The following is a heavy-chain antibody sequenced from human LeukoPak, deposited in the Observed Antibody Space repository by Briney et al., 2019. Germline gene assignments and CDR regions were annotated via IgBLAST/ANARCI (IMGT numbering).Heavy chain of an antibody. V-gene: IGHV3-23*01. CDR1: GFTFSTYA. J-gene: IGHJ4*02. CDR3: AKPVGVATSILDY. D-gene: IGHD5-12*01. CDR2: ISGSGGTT. Sequence: GGSLRLSCAASGFTFSTYAMSWVRQAPGKGLEWVSAISGSGGTTYYADSVKGRFTISRDDSKNTLYLQMNSLRAEDTAVYYCAKPVGVATSILDYWGQGTLVTVSS.